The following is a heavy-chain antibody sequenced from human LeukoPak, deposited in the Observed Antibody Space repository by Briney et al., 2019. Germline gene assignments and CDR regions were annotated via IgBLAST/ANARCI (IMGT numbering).Heavy chain of an antibody. J-gene: IGHJ4*02. CDR1: GGSISNYY. CDR3: VRHESYCSGGTCYSRGYFNY. CDR2: VYYRGST. D-gene: IGHD2-15*01. V-gene: IGHV4-59*08. Sequence: SETLSLTCTVSGGSISNYYWSWIRQPPGKGLEGIGYVYYRGSTNYSPSLKSRVTLSVDTSKNQFSLTLSSVTAADTAVYYCVRHESYCSGGTCYSRGYFNYWGQGTLVTVSS.